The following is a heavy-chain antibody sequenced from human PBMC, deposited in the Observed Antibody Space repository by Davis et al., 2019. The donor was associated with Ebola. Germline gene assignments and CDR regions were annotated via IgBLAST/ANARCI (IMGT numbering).Heavy chain of an antibody. CDR2: IYYSGST. CDR1: GGSFSGYY. Sequence: SETLSLTCAVYGGSFSGYYWSWIRQPPGKGLEWIGYIYYSGSTYSNPSLKSRLTISVDTSKNQFSLKLSSVTAADTAVYYCARTNIRREFDYWGQGTLVTVSS. J-gene: IGHJ4*02. V-gene: IGHV4-34*01. CDR3: ARTNIRREFDY. D-gene: IGHD2-2*02.